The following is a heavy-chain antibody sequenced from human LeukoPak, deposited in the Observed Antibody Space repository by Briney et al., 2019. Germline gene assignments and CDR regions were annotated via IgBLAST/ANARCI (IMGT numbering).Heavy chain of an antibody. CDR1: GFTFSSYG. CDR3: AKEGPTALGVPAHYGMDV. Sequence: GGSLRLSRAASGFTFSSYGMHWVRQAPGKGLEWVAVISYDGSNKYYADSVKGRFTISRDNSKNTLYLQMNSLRAEDTAVYYCAKEGPTALGVPAHYGMDVWGKGTTVTVSS. D-gene: IGHD3-10*01. J-gene: IGHJ6*04. V-gene: IGHV3-30*18. CDR2: ISYDGSNK.